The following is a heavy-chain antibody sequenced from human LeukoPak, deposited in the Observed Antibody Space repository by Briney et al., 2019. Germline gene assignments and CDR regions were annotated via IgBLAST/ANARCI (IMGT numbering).Heavy chain of an antibody. J-gene: IGHJ1*01. CDR1: GGSISGYY. D-gene: IGHD1-26*01. V-gene: IGHV4-59*08. Sequence: QTSETLSLTCTVSGGSISGYYWSWIQRPPGKGLEWIAYIYYSGSTNYNPSLRGRVTISVDTSKNQFSLKLSSVTAADTAMYYCAKSGWDPWHWDQGNLVTVSS. CDR3: AKSGWDPWH. CDR2: IYYSGST.